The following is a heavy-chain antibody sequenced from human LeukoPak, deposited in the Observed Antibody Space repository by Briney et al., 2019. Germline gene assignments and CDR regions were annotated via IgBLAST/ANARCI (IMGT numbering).Heavy chain of an antibody. D-gene: IGHD1-26*01. V-gene: IGHV3-74*01. J-gene: IGHJ5*02. CDR1: EFSVGSNY. CDR3: VRAVGAADWFDA. Sequence: PGGSLRLSCAASEFSVGSNYMTWVRQAPGKGLVWVSRINSDGSITSYVDSVKGRFTISRDNAKNTLYLQMNSLRAEDTAVYYCVRAVGAADWFDAWGQGTLVTVSS. CDR2: INSDGSIT.